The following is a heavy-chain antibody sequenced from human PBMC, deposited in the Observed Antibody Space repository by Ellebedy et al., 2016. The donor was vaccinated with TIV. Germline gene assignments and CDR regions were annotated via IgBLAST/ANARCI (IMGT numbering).Heavy chain of an antibody. CDR1: GFTFSSYS. J-gene: IGHJ5*02. CDR3: APNPSTIS. Sequence: GESLKISXAASGFTFSSYSMNWVRQAPGKGLEWVSYISSSSSTIYYADSVKGRFTISRDNAKNSLYLQMNSLRDEDTAVYYCAPNPSTISWGQGTLVTVSS. V-gene: IGHV3-48*02. CDR2: ISSSSSTI. D-gene: IGHD5/OR15-5a*01.